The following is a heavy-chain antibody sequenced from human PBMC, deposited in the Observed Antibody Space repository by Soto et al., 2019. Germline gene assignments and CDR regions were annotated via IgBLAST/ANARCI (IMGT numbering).Heavy chain of an antibody. D-gene: IGHD4-17*01. Sequence: TGGSLILSCAASGFTFSSYSMNWVRQAPGKGLEWVSYISSSSSTIYYADSVKGRFTISRDNAKNSLYLQMNSLRAEDTAVYYCASTLYGDYGNYYYYYYMDVWGKGTTVTVSS. J-gene: IGHJ6*03. CDR3: ASTLYGDYGNYYYYYYMDV. V-gene: IGHV3-48*01. CDR1: GFTFSSYS. CDR2: ISSSSSTI.